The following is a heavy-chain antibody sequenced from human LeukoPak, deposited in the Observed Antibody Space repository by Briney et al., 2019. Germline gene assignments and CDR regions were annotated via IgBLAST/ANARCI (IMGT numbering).Heavy chain of an antibody. CDR3: ASDWSLSGPNDSPPYYYYMDV. Sequence: ASVKVSCKASGYTFTSYGISWVRQAPGQGLEWMGWISAYNGNTNYAQKLQGRVTMTTDTSTSTAYMELRSLRSEDTAVYYCASDWSLSGPNDSPPYYYYMDVWGKGTTVTVSS. J-gene: IGHJ6*03. D-gene: IGHD1-1*01. V-gene: IGHV1-18*01. CDR2: ISAYNGNT. CDR1: GYTFTSYG.